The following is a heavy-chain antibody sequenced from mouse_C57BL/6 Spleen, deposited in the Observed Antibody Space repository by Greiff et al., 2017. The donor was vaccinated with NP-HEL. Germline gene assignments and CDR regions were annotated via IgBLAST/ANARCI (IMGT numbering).Heavy chain of an antibody. J-gene: IGHJ2*01. CDR3: TRGYGRYAFDY. Sequence: QVQLQQSGAELVRPGASVTLSCKASGYTFTDYEMHWVKQTPVHGLEWIGAIDPETGGTAYNQKFKGKATLTADKSSSTAYMELRSLTSEDSAVYYCTRGYGRYAFDYWGKGTTVTVAS. V-gene: IGHV1-15*01. D-gene: IGHD1-1*01. CDR2: IDPETGGT. CDR1: GYTFTDYE.